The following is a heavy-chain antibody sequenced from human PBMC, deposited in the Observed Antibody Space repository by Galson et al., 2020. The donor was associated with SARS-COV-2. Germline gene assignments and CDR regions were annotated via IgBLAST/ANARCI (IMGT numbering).Heavy chain of an antibody. D-gene: IGHD4-4*01. Sequence: SETLSLTCTVSGGSISSNFWSWIRKPAGKGLEWIGRIYTTGTTNYNHSLTSRVTMSIDTSKTQFSLNLRSVTVAATAVYYCAGVKEAVTPDYVGHWGQGTLVTVSS. CDR2: IYTTGTT. V-gene: IGHV4-4*07. CDR1: GGSISSNF. J-gene: IGHJ4*02. CDR3: AGVKEAVTPDYVGH.